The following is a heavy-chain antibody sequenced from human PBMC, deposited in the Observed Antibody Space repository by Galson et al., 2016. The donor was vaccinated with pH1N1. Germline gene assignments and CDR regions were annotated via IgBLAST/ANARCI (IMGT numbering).Heavy chain of an antibody. V-gene: IGHV3-23*01. D-gene: IGHD5/OR15-5a*01. CDR2: ISGICHIT. CDR3: AKDLSREVSTSGYFVW. CDR1: GCTFSNYV. J-gene: IGHJ4*02. Sequence: SLKVSCAASGCTFSNYVIYWLRQAPGKGLEWVSSISGICHITNYAHSFQGRFTISRDKSKNKVILQMKSLRAEDTAIYYCAKDLSREVSTSGYFVWWGQGTLVTVSS.